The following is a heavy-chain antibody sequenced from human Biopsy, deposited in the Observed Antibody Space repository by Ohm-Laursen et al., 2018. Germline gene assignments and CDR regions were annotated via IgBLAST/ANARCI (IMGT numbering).Heavy chain of an antibody. CDR1: GDNLRSYG. V-gene: IGHV1-69*13. CDR2: IMPAFGVV. D-gene: IGHD6-6*01. Sequence: SVKVSCKASGDNLRSYGISWVRQAPGQGLEWMGGIMPAFGVVNYGQNFEGRVTIDADDSTTTVDLSSLTSEDTAVYYCARGEAARVNDNYRYRLDHWGQGTTVVVSS. J-gene: IGHJ6*02. CDR3: ARGEAARVNDNYRYRLDH.